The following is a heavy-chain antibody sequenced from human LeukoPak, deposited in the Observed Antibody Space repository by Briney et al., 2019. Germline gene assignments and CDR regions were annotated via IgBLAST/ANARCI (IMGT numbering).Heavy chain of an antibody. J-gene: IGHJ4*02. CDR2: INSDGSST. CDR3: ARDHGIVVVTASRLDS. D-gene: IGHD2-21*02. Sequence: GGSLRLSCAASGFSFSSDWMHWVRQVPGEGLVWVSRINSDGSSTAYADSVKGRFTISRDNAKNTLYLQMNSLRVEDTAVYYCARDHGIVVVTASRLDSWGQGTLVTVSS. V-gene: IGHV3-74*01. CDR1: GFSFSSDW.